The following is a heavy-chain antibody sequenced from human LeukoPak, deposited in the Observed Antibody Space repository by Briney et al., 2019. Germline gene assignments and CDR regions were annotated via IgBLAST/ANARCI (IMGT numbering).Heavy chain of an antibody. D-gene: IGHD3-22*01. CDR1: GTSIRSSSMY. V-gene: IGHV4-39*01. J-gene: IGHJ4*02. CDR3: ARHVAYYYDSSGYPDF. Sequence: SETLSLTCTVSGTSIRSSSMYWGWIRQPLGKGLEWLGSVYYTGSTFQNPSLKRRVTIPVDTSKNQFSLRLTSVTAADTAIYYCARHVAYYYDSSGYPDFWGQGTLVTVSS. CDR2: VYYTGST.